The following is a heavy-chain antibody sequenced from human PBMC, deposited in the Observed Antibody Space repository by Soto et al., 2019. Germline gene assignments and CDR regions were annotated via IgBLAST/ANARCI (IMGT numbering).Heavy chain of an antibody. CDR1: GYSISSGYY. CDR3: VRDQYSSSYLVPAY. J-gene: IGHJ4*02. D-gene: IGHD6-13*01. Sequence: SETLSPTCVVPGYSISSGYYWGWIRQPPGKGLEWIGSMYPSGITSYNPSLKSRVTISVDTLKNQVFLELKSVTAADTAVYYCVRDQYSSSYLVPAYWGQGAHVTVS. V-gene: IGHV4-38-2*02. CDR2: MYPSGIT.